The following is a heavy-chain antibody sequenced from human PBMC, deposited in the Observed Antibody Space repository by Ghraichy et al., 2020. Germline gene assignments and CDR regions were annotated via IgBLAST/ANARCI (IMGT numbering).Heavy chain of an antibody. V-gene: IGHV4-34*01. CDR2: INHSGST. CDR1: GGSFSGYY. D-gene: IGHD3-10*01. CDR3: ARRGYYGSGDPSFDY. J-gene: IGHJ4*02. Sequence: SQTLSLTCAVYGGSFSGYYWSWIRQPPGKGLEWIGEINHSGSTNYNPSLKSRVTISVDTSKNQFSLKLSSVTAADTAVYYCARRGYYGSGDPSFDYWGQGTLVTVSS.